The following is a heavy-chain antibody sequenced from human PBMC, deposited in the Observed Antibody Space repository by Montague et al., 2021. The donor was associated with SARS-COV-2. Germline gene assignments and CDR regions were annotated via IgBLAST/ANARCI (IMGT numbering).Heavy chain of an antibody. Sequence: PALVKPTQTLTLTCTFSGVSLTSNNVGVGWIRRPPGKALECLAFVYWDDDKRYSPSLQSRLTITKDTSKNQVVLTMTNMDPVDTGTYYCAHRRRNYGMDVWGQGTTVTASS. CDR3: AHRRRNYGMDV. CDR1: GVSLTSNNVG. CDR2: VYWDDDK. V-gene: IGHV2-5*02. J-gene: IGHJ6*02.